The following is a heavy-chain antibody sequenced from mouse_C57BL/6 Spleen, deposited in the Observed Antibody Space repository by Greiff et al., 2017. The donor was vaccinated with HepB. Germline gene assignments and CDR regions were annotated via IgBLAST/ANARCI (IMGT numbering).Heavy chain of an antibody. CDR1: GYTFTDYY. CDR2: IFPGSGST. Sequence: VKLMESGPELVKPGASVKISCKASGYTFTDYYINWVKQRPGQGLEWIGWIFPGSGSTYYNEKFKGKATLTVDKSSSTAYMLLSSLTSEDSAVYFCARGDDGYYGYAMDYWGQGTSVTVSS. J-gene: IGHJ4*01. CDR3: ARGDDGYYGYAMDY. V-gene: IGHV1-75*01. D-gene: IGHD2-3*01.